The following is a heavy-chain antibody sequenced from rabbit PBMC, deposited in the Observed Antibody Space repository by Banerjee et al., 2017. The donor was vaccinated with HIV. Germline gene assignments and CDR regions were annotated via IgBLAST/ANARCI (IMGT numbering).Heavy chain of an antibody. J-gene: IGHJ5*01. CDR2: IDLFLGKT. Sequence: QEQLVESGGGLVQPGGSLKLSCKASGFDFTYYGVSWVRQAPGKGLEWIGYIDLFLGKTFYASWVNGRFSISRENTQNTVYVQLTNLTAADTATYFCVRDASSSGYHDDWLDLWGQGTLVTVS. D-gene: IGHD1-1*01. CDR1: GFDFTYYG. CDR3: VRDASSSGYHDDWLDL. V-gene: IGHV1S47*01.